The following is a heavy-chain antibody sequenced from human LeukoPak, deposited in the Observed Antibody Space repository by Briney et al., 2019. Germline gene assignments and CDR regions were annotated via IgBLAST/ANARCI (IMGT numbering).Heavy chain of an antibody. CDR1: GFTFSSYS. V-gene: IGHV3-21*01. CDR2: ISSSSSYI. J-gene: IGHJ4*02. D-gene: IGHD6-19*01. Sequence: GILRLSCAASGFTFSSYSMNWVRQAPGKGLEWVSSISSSSSYIYYADSVKGRFTISRDNAKNSLYLRMNSLRAEDTAVYYCARDSIAVAGTIYWGQGTLVTVSS. CDR3: ARDSIAVAGTIY.